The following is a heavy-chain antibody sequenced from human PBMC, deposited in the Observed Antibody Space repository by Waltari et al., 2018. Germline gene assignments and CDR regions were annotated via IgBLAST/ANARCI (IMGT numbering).Heavy chain of an antibody. CDR3: AKDLGISGDAFDI. CDR1: GFTFDDYA. V-gene: IGHV3-9*01. Sequence: EVQLVESGGGLVQPGRSLRLSCAASGFTFDDYAMHWVRQAPGKGLEWVSGISWNSGSIGYADSVKGRFTISRDNAKNSLYLQMNSLRAEDTALYYCAKDLGISGDAFDIWGQGTMVTVSS. D-gene: IGHD7-27*01. CDR2: ISWNSGSI. J-gene: IGHJ3*02.